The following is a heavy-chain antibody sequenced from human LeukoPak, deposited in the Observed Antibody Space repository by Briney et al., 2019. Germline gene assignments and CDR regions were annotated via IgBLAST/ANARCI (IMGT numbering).Heavy chain of an antibody. Sequence: GASVKVSCKASGYIFTSYYMRWVRQAPGQGLEWMGIINPSGGSTSYAQKFQGRVTMTRDTSTSTVYMELSSLKSEDTAVYYCTRGKVYYYDSSGSKFAFDIWGQGTMVTVSS. CDR2: INPSGGST. CDR3: TRGKVYYYDSSGSKFAFDI. V-gene: IGHV1-46*01. D-gene: IGHD3-22*01. J-gene: IGHJ3*02. CDR1: GYIFTSYY.